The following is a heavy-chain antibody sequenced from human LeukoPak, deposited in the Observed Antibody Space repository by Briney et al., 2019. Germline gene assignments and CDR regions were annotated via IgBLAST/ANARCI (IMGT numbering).Heavy chain of an antibody. Sequence: GESLKISCKGSGYSFTSYWIGWVRQMPGKGLEWMGIIYPGDSDARYSPSFQGQVTISADKSISTAYLQWCSLKASDTAMYYCASLTEEYGSGTWGQGTLVTVSS. J-gene: IGHJ5*02. CDR2: IYPGDSDA. CDR3: ASLTEEYGSGT. V-gene: IGHV5-51*01. D-gene: IGHD3-10*01. CDR1: GYSFTSYW.